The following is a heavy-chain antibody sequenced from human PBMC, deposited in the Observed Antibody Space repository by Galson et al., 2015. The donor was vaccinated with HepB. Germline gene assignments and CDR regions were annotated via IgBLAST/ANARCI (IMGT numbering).Heavy chain of an antibody. CDR1: GFTFSSYW. D-gene: IGHD5-24*01. J-gene: IGHJ4*02. Sequence: SLRLSCAASGFTFSSYWMSWVRQAPGKGLEWVANIKQDGSVKYYVDSVKGRFTISRDSAKNSLYLQMNSLRAEDTAVYYCARWKGEMATVFDYWGQGTLVTVSS. CDR2: IKQDGSVK. CDR3: ARWKGEMATVFDY. V-gene: IGHV3-7*01.